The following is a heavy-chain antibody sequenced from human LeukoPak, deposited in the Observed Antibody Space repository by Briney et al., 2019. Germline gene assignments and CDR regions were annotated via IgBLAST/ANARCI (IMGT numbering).Heavy chain of an antibody. V-gene: IGHV3-11*05. CDR3: ARGGIDYYDSSGYYFRFDY. D-gene: IGHD3-22*01. J-gene: IGHJ4*02. CDR1: GFTFSDYY. Sequence: GGSLRLSCAASGFTFSDYYMSWIRQAPGKGLEWVSYISSSSSYTNYADSVKGRFTISRDNAKNSLYLQMNSLRAEDTAVYYCARGGIDYYDSSGYYFRFDYWGQGTLVIVSS. CDR2: ISSSSSYT.